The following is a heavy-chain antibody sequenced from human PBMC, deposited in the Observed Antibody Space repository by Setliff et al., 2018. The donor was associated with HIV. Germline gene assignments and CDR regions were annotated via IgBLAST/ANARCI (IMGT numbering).Heavy chain of an antibody. Sequence: PSETLSLTCTVSGGSIISEISWWAWIRQPAGKGPEWLGQIYMRGGTDYNPSLEGRVTISLDTSKNQFSLKLTSVTAADTAVYYCAIDHVTSIAESGYGYTRIDPWGPGISVTVSS. V-gene: IGHV4-61*09. J-gene: IGHJ5*02. D-gene: IGHD5-18*01. CDR3: AIDHVTSIAESGYGYTRIDP. CDR1: GGSIISEISW. CDR2: IYMRGGT.